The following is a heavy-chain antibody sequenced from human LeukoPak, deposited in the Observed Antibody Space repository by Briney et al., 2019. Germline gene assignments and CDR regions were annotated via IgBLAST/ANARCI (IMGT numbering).Heavy chain of an antibody. CDR1: GYTFTGYY. CDR2: INPNSGGT. CDR3: ARGDIVGTYSAYYYYGMDV. Sequence: ASVKVSCKASGYTFTGYYMHWVRQAPGQGLEWMGWINPNSGGTNYAQKFQGRVTMTRDTSTSTVYMELSSLRSEDTAVYYCARGDIVGTYSAYYYYGMDVWGQGTTVTVSS. V-gene: IGHV1-2*02. D-gene: IGHD1-26*01. J-gene: IGHJ6*02.